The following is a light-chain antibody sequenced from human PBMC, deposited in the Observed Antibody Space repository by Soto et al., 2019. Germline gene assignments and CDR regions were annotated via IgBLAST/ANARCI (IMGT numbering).Light chain of an antibody. CDR1: QSISSW. J-gene: IGKJ3*01. CDR2: KAP. CDR3: EQYNSGGFT. Sequence: DIHLTQSPSTLSASVGDRVTITLRASQSISSWLAWYQQKPGKAPKLLIYKAPSLESGVPPRFSGSGSGTEITLNISSLQPDGFEAYYDEQYNSGGFTCGPGTKVYIK. V-gene: IGKV1-5*03.